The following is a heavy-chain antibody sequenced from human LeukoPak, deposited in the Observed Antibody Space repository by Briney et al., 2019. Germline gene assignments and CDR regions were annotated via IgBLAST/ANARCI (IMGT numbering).Heavy chain of an antibody. CDR1: GFTFDDYA. J-gene: IGHJ4*02. CDR2: ISWNSGSI. CDR3: AKALTYYYDSSGYCFDY. V-gene: IGHV3-9*01. D-gene: IGHD3-22*01. Sequence: GGSLRLSCAASGFTFDDYAMHWVRQAPGKGLEWVSGISWNSGSIGYADSVKGRFTISRDNAKNSLYLQMSSLRAEDTALYYCAKALTYYYDSSGYCFDYWGQGTLVTVSS.